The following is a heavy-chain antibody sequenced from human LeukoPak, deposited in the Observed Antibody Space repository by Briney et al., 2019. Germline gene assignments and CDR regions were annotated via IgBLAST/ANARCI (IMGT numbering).Heavy chain of an antibody. J-gene: IGHJ3*02. CDR1: GFTFSSYW. V-gene: IGHV3-74*01. D-gene: IGHD6-13*01. Sequence: GGSLRLPCAASGFTFSSYWMHWVRQAPGKGLVWVSRINSDGSSTSYADSVKGRFTISRDNAKNTLYLQMNSLRAEDTAVYYCARGGYSSSWYRGGDAFDIWGQGTMVTVSS. CDR3: ARGGYSSSWYRGGDAFDI. CDR2: INSDGSST.